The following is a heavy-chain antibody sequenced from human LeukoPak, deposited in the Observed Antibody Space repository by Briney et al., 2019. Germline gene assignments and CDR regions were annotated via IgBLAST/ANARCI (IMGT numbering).Heavy chain of an antibody. Sequence: PSETLSLTCTVSGGSISNYFWRWLPQPPGKGLEWIGFITYSGSSDHNPSLKSRVTISVAASKNQFTLKLTSVTAADTAVYYCVRQTTGGWYQVVYWGQGTLVTVSS. CDR1: GGSISNYF. CDR2: ITYSGSS. V-gene: IGHV4-59*01. D-gene: IGHD6-19*01. CDR3: VRQTTGGWYQVVY. J-gene: IGHJ4*02.